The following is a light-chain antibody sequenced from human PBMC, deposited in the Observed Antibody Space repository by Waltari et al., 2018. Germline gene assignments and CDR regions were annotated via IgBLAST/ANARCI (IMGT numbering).Light chain of an antibody. V-gene: IGLV2-14*03. CDR2: DVT. Sequence: QSALTQPASVSGSPGQSITISCTGTSSDVGGYTYVSWYQQHPGKAPKLMIYDVTTRPSGVSTRFSGSKSVNTASLTISGLQAEDEADYYCSSYTSSSTWVFGGGTKLTVL. J-gene: IGLJ3*02. CDR3: SSYTSSSTWV. CDR1: SSDVGGYTY.